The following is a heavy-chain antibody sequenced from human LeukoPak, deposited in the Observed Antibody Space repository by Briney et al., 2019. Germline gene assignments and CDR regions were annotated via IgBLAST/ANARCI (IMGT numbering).Heavy chain of an antibody. V-gene: IGHV3-48*01. Sequence: GGSLRLSCAASGFTFSSYSMHWVRAAPGKALEEVSYLIRGSLQIYPPHSVKGRFTISRDNAKNSLYLQMNSLRGEDRGVYYCANAGWEVPAAIFSPHLFCMDGCGKGATVTVSS. CDR3: ANAGWEVPAAIFSPHLFCMDG. CDR2: LIRGSLQI. J-gene: IGHJ6*03. D-gene: IGHD2-2*02. CDR1: GFTFSSYS.